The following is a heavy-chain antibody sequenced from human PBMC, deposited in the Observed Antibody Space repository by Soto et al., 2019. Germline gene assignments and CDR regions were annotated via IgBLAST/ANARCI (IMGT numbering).Heavy chain of an antibody. CDR2: IIPIFGTA. Sequence: SVKVSCKASGGSFSSYAISWVRQATEKGIEWMGGIIPIFGTANYAQKFQGRVTITADESTSTAYMELSSLRSEDTAVYYCARFYYYDSSGPAYYFDYWGQGTLVTVS. CDR3: ARFYYYDSSGPAYYFDY. CDR1: GGSFSSYA. V-gene: IGHV1-69*13. J-gene: IGHJ4*02. D-gene: IGHD3-22*01.